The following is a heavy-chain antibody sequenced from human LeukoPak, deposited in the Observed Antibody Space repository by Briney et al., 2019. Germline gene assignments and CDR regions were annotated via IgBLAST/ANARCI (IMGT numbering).Heavy chain of an antibody. Sequence: GGSLRLSCAASGFTFSGSAMHWVRQASGKGLEWVGRIRSEGNNYATAYAASVKGRFTISRDDSKDTAYLQMNSLKTEDTAVYYRITPTGDYGGNSFDYWGQGTLVTVSS. CDR1: GFTFSGSA. J-gene: IGHJ4*02. V-gene: IGHV3-73*01. D-gene: IGHD4-23*01. CDR2: IRSEGNNYAT. CDR3: ITPTGDYGGNSFDY.